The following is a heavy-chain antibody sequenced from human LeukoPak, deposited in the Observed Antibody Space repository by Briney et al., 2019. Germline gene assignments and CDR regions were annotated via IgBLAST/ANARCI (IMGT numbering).Heavy chain of an antibody. Sequence: ASVKVSCKASGYTFTGYYIHWVRQAPGQGLECMGWINPNSGATKYVEKFQGRVTMTRDTSISTAYMELSRLTYDDTAMYYCARDVIMGGSQGWFDPWGQGTLVTVSS. D-gene: IGHD2-8*01. CDR1: GYTFTGYY. CDR2: INPNSGAT. CDR3: ARDVIMGGSQGWFDP. V-gene: IGHV1-2*02. J-gene: IGHJ5*02.